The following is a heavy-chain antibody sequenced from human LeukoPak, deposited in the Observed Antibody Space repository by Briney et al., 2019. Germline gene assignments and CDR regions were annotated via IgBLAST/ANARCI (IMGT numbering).Heavy chain of an antibody. V-gene: IGHV4-30-4*08. J-gene: IGHJ5*02. CDR1: GGSISSGDYY. CDR2: IYYSGST. CDR3: ARVKVGIVVVPAAIYWFDP. Sequence: SETLSLTCTVSGGSISSGDYYWSWIRQPPGKGLEWIGYIYYSGSTYYNPSLKSRVTISVDTSKNQFSLKLSSVTAADTAVYYCARVKVGIVVVPAAIYWFDPWGQGTLVTVSS. D-gene: IGHD2-2*01.